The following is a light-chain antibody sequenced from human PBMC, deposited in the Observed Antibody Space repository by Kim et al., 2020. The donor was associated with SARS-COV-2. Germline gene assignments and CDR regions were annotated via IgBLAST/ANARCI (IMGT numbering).Light chain of an antibody. CDR3: QQYNTYWM. V-gene: IGKV1-5*03. CDR1: QSISSW. CDR2: KTS. Sequence: SASVGDRVTITCRASQSISSWLAWYQQKPGKAPKLLIHKTSSLESGVPSRFSGSGSGTEFTLTITSLQPDDFATYYCQQYNTYWMFGQGTKVDIK. J-gene: IGKJ1*01.